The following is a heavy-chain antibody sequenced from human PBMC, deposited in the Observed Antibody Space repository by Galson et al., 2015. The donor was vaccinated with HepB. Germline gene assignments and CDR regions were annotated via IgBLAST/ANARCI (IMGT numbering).Heavy chain of an antibody. Sequence: SVKVSCKASGYIFGYYFMHWIRQAPGQGLEWMGWINPSSGDTNYALRFQGRVTMTRDTSITTAYLSLSSLGSGDTAVYYCARDLRGCPPLSAFDFWGQGTMVTVSS. D-gene: IGHD3-10*01. CDR2: INPSSGDT. CDR1: GYIFGYYF. CDR3: ARDLRGCPPLSAFDF. J-gene: IGHJ3*01. V-gene: IGHV1-2*02.